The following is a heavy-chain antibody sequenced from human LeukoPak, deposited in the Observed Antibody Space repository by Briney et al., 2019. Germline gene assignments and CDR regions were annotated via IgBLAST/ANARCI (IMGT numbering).Heavy chain of an antibody. D-gene: IGHD4-17*01. CDR3: ARAAVTTSGVTFDY. CDR1: GFTFSSYS. Sequence: GGSLRLSCAASGFTFSSYSMNWVRQAPGKGLEWASSISSSSSYIYYADSVKGRFTISRDNAKNSLYLQMNSLRAEDTAVYYCARAAVTTSGVTFDYWGQGTLVTVSS. V-gene: IGHV3-21*01. CDR2: ISSSSSYI. J-gene: IGHJ4*02.